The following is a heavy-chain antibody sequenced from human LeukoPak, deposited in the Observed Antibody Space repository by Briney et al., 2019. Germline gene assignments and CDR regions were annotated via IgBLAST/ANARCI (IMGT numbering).Heavy chain of an antibody. CDR1: GLSLSTSGVG. CDR3: AHRPNHLTGPIFDY. D-gene: IGHD3-9*01. Sequence: SGPTLVKPPQTLTLTCTFSGLSLSTSGVGVGWIRQPPGKALEWLALIYWDDDKRYSPSLKSRLTITKDTSKNQVVLTMTNMDPVDTATYYCAHRPNHLTGPIFDYWGQGTLVTVSS. CDR2: IYWDDDK. J-gene: IGHJ4*02. V-gene: IGHV2-5*02.